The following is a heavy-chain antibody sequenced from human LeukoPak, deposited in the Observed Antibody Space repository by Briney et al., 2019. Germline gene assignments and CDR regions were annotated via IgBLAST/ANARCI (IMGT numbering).Heavy chain of an antibody. CDR2: ISYDGSNK. D-gene: IGHD2-15*01. CDR3: ARDRIVVVAATPNTGYHFDY. J-gene: IGHJ4*02. V-gene: IGHV3-30-3*01. CDR1: GFTFSSYA. Sequence: GGSLRLSCAASGFTFSSYAMHWVRQAPGKGLEWVAVISYDGSNKYYADSVKGRFTISRDNSKNTLYLQMNSLRAEDTAVYYCARDRIVVVAATPNTGYHFDYWGQGTLVTVSS.